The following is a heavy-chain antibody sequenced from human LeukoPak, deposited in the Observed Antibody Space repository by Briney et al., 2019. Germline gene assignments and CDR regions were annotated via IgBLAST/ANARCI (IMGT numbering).Heavy chain of an antibody. Sequence: GGSLRLSCVASGFTFSNYWLSWVRQAPGKGLEWVADIKFEGIEKYYVGSVKGRFTISRDNAKNSLYLQMNSLRAEDTAVYYCARLDEAFDNWGQGTLVTVSS. CDR3: ARLDEAFDN. J-gene: IGHJ4*02. CDR1: GFTFSNYW. CDR2: IKFEGIEK. V-gene: IGHV3-7*01. D-gene: IGHD5-24*01.